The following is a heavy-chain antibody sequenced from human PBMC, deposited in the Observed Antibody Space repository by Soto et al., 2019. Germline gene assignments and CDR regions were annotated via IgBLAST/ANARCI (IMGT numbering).Heavy chain of an antibody. D-gene: IGHD3-16*01. V-gene: IGHV3-33*01. J-gene: IGHJ3*02. Sequence: QVQLVESGGGVVQPGRSLRLSCAASGFPFRSSVVHWVRQAPGKGLEWVAVISSDETNEDYADSVKGRFTISRDNSKNTLYLQMNSLRVEDTAVYYCARGLIKLAGGAFDIGGQGTMVTVSS. CDR1: GFPFRSSV. CDR3: ARGLIKLAGGAFDI. CDR2: ISSDETNE.